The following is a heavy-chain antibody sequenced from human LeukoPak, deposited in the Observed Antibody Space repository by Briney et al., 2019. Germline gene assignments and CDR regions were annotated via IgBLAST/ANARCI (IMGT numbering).Heavy chain of an antibody. CDR2: IRQDGSEK. CDR1: GFTFSSYW. Sequence: GGSLGLSCAASGFTFSSYWMSWVRQAPGKGLEWVANIRQDGSEKYYVDSVKGRYTISRDNAKNSLYLQMNSLRAEDTAVYYCARDKGADEGSKFDYWGQGTLVTVSS. CDR3: ARDKGADEGSKFDY. J-gene: IGHJ4*02. V-gene: IGHV3-7*03. D-gene: IGHD1-26*01.